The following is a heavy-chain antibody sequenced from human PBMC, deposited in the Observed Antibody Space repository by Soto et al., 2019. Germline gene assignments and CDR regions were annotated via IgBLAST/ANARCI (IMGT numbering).Heavy chain of an antibody. V-gene: IGHV1-3*01. Sequence: ASVKVSCKASGYTFTSYAMHWVRQAPGQRLEWMGWINAGNGNTKYSQKFQGRVTITRDTSASTAYMELSSLRSEDTAVYYCARELPDYDFWSGYDYWGQGTLVTVSS. J-gene: IGHJ4*02. CDR1: GYTFTSYA. CDR3: ARELPDYDFWSGYDY. CDR2: INAGNGNT. D-gene: IGHD3-3*01.